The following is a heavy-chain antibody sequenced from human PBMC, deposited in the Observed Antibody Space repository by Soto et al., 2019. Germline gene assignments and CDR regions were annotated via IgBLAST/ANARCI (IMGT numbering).Heavy chain of an antibody. CDR2: ISGSGGST. Sequence: EVQLLESGGGLVQPGGSLRLSCAASGFTFSSYAMSWVRQAPGKGLEWVSAISGSGGSTYYADSVKGRFTISRDNSKNTLYLQMNSLSAEDTAVYYCARNGVDCSSTSWYQKANYYGMDVWGQGTTVTVSS. D-gene: IGHD2-2*01. CDR1: GFTFSSYA. J-gene: IGHJ6*02. CDR3: ARNGVDCSSTSWYQKANYYGMDV. V-gene: IGHV3-23*01.